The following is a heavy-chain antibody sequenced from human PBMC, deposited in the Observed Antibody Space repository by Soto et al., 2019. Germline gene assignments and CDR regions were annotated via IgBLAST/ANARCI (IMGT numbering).Heavy chain of an antibody. V-gene: IGHV1-46*01. J-gene: IGHJ4*02. CDR3: ATGGSDYGHY. D-gene: IGHD4-17*01. Sequence: ASVKVSCKASGYTFTSYYMQWLRQAPGQGLEWLGAIKPSGGSANYAQKFRGRVTMTTDTSTTTVHLEVTSLRLDDTAIYYCATGGSDYGHYWGQGTQVTVSS. CDR1: GYTFTSYY. CDR2: IKPSGGSA.